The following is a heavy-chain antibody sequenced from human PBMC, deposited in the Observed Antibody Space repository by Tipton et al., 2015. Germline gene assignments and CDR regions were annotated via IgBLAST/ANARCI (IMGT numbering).Heavy chain of an antibody. D-gene: IGHD5-24*01. J-gene: IGHJ6*02. Sequence: TLSLTCSLSGGSFYTYYGTWIRQPPGQGLEWIGEIYHSGTTNYNPSLRGRFTISLRTPKNQLSLKVDSVTAADTAIYYCTRGGSPIIEMAYHHYGLDVWGQGITVTVSS. V-gene: IGHV4-34*01. CDR2: IYHSGTT. CDR1: GGSFYTYY. CDR3: TRGGSPIIEMAYHHYGLDV.